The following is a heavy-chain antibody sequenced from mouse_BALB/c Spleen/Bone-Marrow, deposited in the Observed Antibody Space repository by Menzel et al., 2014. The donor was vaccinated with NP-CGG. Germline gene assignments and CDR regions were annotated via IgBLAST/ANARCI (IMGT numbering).Heavy chain of an antibody. J-gene: IGHJ2*01. CDR2: IDPANGDT. CDR3: ARYGYGGYFDY. V-gene: IGHV14-3*02. CDR1: GFNIKDTY. Sequence: EVQLQQSGAELVKPGASVKLSCTASGFNIKDTYMHWVKQRPEQGLEWIGRIDPANGDTKYDPKFQGKATITADTSSNTAYLQLSSLTSEDTAVYYCARYGYGGYFDYWGQGTTLTVSS. D-gene: IGHD2-2*01.